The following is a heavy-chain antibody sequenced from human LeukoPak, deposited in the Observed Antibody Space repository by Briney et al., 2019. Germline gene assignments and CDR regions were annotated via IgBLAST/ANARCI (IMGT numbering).Heavy chain of an antibody. CDR1: GYTFTDYY. CDR3: ARGRGYSYGYCDY. CDR2: MSPYSGGA. J-gene: IGHJ4*02. Sequence: ASVKVSCKASGYTFTDYYIHWVRQAPGQGLEWMGWMSPYSGGADYAQKFQGRVTMTGDTSLSTVSMQLSSLRSDDTAVYYCARGRGYSYGYCDYWGQGPLVTVSS. V-gene: IGHV1-2*02. D-gene: IGHD5-18*01.